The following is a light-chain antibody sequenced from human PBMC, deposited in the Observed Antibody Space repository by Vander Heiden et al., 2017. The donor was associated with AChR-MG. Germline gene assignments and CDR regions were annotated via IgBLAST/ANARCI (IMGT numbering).Light chain of an antibody. J-gene: IGKJ1*01. V-gene: IGKV1-39*01. CDR2: AAF. Sequence: DIQVTQSPSSLSASVGDTVTITCRASQSIATYLNWYQQKPGKAPTLLIYAAFSLQKGVPSRFSGSASGTDFTLTIRSLQPEDFATYYCHQSYSSPQTFGQGTKLEIK. CDR3: HQSYSSPQT. CDR1: QSIATY.